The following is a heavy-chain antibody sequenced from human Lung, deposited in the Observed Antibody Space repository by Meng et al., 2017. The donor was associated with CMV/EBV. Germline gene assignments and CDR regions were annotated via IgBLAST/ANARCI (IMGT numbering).Heavy chain of an antibody. CDR2: IYFSGNT. Sequence: QLRLQDAGPGQVQPSETLSPTCSVSGGSISSSSYYWGWIRQSPGKGLEWIGSIYFSGNTYYNPSLKSRVTMSVGTAQNKFSLTLRSVTAADTAVYYCVTETGYNYDNWGQGALVTVSS. CDR3: VTETGYNYDN. J-gene: IGHJ4*02. CDR1: GGSISSSSYY. V-gene: IGHV4-39*07. D-gene: IGHD5-24*01.